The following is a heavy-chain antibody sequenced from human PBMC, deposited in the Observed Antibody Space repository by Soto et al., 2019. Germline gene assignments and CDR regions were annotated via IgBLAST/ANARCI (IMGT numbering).Heavy chain of an antibody. CDR1: GFSLSSDGVG. V-gene: IGHV2-5*02. CDR2: IYWDDDK. Sequence: QITLKESGPTLVKPTQTLTLTCTCSGFSLSSDGVGVGWIRQPPGKALEWLALIYWDDDKRSSPSLKSRLTIIKDTSKNQVVLTMTNMDPADTATSYCAHRRRNAFWSGYLDYWGQGTLVTVSS. CDR3: AHRRRNAFWSGYLDY. D-gene: IGHD3-3*01. J-gene: IGHJ4*02.